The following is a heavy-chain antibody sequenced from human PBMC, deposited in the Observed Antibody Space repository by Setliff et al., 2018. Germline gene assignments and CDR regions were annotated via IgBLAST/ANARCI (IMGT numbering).Heavy chain of an antibody. J-gene: IGHJ3*02. V-gene: IGHV5-51*01. CDR3: ARSPLDDAFDI. CDR1: GYRFTTYW. CDR2: IYPGDSDT. Sequence: GESLKISCKGSGYRFTTYWIGWVRQMPGKGLQLMGIIYPGDSDTRYSPSFQGQVTISADKSINTAYLQWSSLKASGSAMYYCARSPLDDAFDIWGQGTMVTVSS.